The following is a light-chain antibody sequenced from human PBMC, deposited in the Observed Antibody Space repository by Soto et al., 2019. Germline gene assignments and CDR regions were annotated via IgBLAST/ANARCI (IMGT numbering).Light chain of an antibody. V-gene: IGLV1-40*01. CDR2: DNI. J-gene: IGLJ3*02. CDR1: ASNLGAKYA. Sequence: QSVLTQPPSVSGAPGQRVTISCTGSASNLGAKYAVHWYQHLPGTAPKLLIYDNIHRPSGVPDRFSGSKSANTASLTVSGLQAEDEADYYCMCYAGGNNWVFGGGTKVTVL. CDR3: MCYAGGNNWV.